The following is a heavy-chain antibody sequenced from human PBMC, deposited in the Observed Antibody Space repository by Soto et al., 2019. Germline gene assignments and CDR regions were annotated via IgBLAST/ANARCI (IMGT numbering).Heavy chain of an antibody. CDR1: GFTFSNAW. D-gene: IGHD5-18*01. V-gene: IGHV3-15*01. CDR2: MKSKTDGGTI. Sequence: EVQLVESGGGLVQPGGSLRLSCAASGFTFSNAWMNWVRQAPGKGLEWVGRMKSKTDGGTIEGRFTISRDDSKNTLYLQMNSLNTADTAMYRCATSVYSYGLDYWGQGTLVTVSS. J-gene: IGHJ4*02. CDR3: ATSVYSYGLDY.